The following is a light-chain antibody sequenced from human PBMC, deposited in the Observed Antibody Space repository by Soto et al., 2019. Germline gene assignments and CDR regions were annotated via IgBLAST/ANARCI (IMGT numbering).Light chain of an antibody. J-gene: IGKJ4*01. V-gene: IGKV4-1*01. CDR1: QSVLYSSNNKNY. CDR2: WAS. CDR3: PQYDSTPLT. Sequence: DIVMTQSPDSLAVSLGERATINCKSSQSVLYSSNNKNYLAWYQQKPGQPPKLLIYWASTRESGVPDRFSGSGSGTDCTLTIISLQAEDLAVYYCPQYDSTPLTFGGGTKVEIK.